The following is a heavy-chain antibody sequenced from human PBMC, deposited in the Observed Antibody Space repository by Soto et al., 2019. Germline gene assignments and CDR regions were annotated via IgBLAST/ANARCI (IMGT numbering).Heavy chain of an antibody. Sequence: TISSDFFWSWLRQPPGEGLEWIGYVYFSGFTQSNPSLKSRLSMSVDTSKNQVSLKLSSVTAADTAVYYCARIRSTYGDYFDSWGQGTLVTVSS. CDR2: VYFSGFT. D-gene: IGHD4-17*01. CDR1: TISSDFF. J-gene: IGHJ4*02. CDR3: ARIRSTYGDYFDS. V-gene: IGHV4-30-4*01.